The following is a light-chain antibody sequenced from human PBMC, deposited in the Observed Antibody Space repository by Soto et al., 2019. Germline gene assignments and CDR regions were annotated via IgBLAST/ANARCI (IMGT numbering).Light chain of an antibody. Sequence: EIVLTQSPGTLSLSPGERATLSCRASQSVSSYLAWYQQKPGQAPRLLIYDASNRATGIPARFSGSGSGTDFTLTISSLEPEDSAVYYCQQRRSWPLTFGGGTKVDNK. CDR2: DAS. J-gene: IGKJ4*01. V-gene: IGKV3-11*01. CDR3: QQRRSWPLT. CDR1: QSVSSY.